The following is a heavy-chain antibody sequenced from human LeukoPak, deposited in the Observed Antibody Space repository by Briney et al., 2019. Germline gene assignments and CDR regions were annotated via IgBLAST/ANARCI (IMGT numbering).Heavy chain of an antibody. CDR3: ARDYYDSSGYYFARWFDP. J-gene: IGHJ5*02. D-gene: IGHD3-22*01. CDR1: GYTFTGYY. CDR2: INPNSGGT. V-gene: IGHV1-2*02. Sequence: ASVKVSCKASGYTFTGYYTHWVRQAPGQGLEWMGWINPNSGGTNYAQKFQGRVTMTRDTSISTAYMELSRLRSDDTAVYYCARDYYDSSGYYFARWFDPWGQGTLVTDSS.